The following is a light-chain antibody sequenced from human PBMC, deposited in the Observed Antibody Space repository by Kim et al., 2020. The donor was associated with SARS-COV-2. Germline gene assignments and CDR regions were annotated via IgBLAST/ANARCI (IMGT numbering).Light chain of an antibody. CDR2: AAS. CDR1: QGMSTF. CDR3: QQLNSYPRT. J-gene: IGKJ5*01. V-gene: IGKV1-9*01. Sequence: IQLTQSPSSLSASVGDRVTITCRASQGMSTFLAWYQQKPATAPKLLISAASTLQSGVPSRFSGSGSGTDFTLTISSLQPEDFATYYCQQLNSYPRTFGQGTRLEIK.